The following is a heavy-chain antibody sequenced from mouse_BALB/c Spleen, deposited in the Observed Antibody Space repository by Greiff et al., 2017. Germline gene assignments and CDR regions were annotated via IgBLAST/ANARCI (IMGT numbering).Heavy chain of an antibody. CDR2: ISSGSSTI. D-gene: IGHD2-1*01. CDR1: GFTFSSFG. CDR3: ARNGIYGNYEFAY. J-gene: IGHJ3*01. V-gene: IGHV5-17*02. Sequence: EVQGVESGGGLVQPGGSRKLSCAASGFTFSSFGMHWVRQAPEKGLEWVAYISSGSSTIYYADTVKGRFTISRDNPKNTLFLQMTSLRSEDTAMYYCARNGIYGNYEFAYWGQGTLVTVSA.